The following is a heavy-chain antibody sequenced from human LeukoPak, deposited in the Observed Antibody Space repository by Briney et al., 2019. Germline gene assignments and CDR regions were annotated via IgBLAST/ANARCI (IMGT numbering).Heavy chain of an antibody. J-gene: IGHJ5*02. Sequence: PGGSLRLSCAASGFTFDDYGMSWVRQAPGKGLEWVSGINWNGGSTGYADSVKGRFTISRDNAKNSLYLQMNSLRAEDTALYYCARVGSSGYLSWFDLWGQGTLVTVSS. V-gene: IGHV3-20*04. CDR1: GFTFDDYG. CDR3: ARVGSSGYLSWFDL. CDR2: INWNGGST. D-gene: IGHD3-22*01.